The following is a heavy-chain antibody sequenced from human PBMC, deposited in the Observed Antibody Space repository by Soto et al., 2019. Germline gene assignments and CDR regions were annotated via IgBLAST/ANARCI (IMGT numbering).Heavy chain of an antibody. CDR3: VRIGTCPPQNCYYYYCLDV. CDR2: IYSGGST. CDR1: GFTVSSNY. D-gene: IGHD1-26*01. Sequence: EVQLVESGGGLVQPGGSLRLSCAASGFTVSSNYMSWVRQAPGKGLEWVAVIYSGGSTYYADSVMGRFTITRHNTKNPQYIQMNSLRAEVTAVYYGVRIGTCPPQNCYYYYCLDVWGNGTTVTVS. V-gene: IGHV3-53*04. J-gene: IGHJ6*03.